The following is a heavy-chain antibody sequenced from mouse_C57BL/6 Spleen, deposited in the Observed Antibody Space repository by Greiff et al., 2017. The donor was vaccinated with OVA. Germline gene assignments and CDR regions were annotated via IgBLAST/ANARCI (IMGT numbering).Heavy chain of an antibody. CDR3: ARWDYGPFAY. Sequence: QVQLQQPGAELVKPGASVKMSCKASGYTFTSYWITWVKQRPGQGLEWIGDIYPGSGSTNYTEKFKGKSTLTVDTSSSTAYMQLSSLTSEDSAVYYCARWDYGPFAYWGQGTLVTVSA. V-gene: IGHV1-55*01. CDR1: GYTFTSYW. J-gene: IGHJ3*01. CDR2: IYPGSGST. D-gene: IGHD2-4*01.